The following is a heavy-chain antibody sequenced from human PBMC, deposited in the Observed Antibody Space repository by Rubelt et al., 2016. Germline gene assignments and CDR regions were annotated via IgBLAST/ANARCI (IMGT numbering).Heavy chain of an antibody. CDR2: IKSKTDGGTT. CDR1: GFTFSNAW. CDR3: TTLTSRFVQDY. D-gene: IGHD3-9*01. V-gene: IGHV3-15*07. Sequence: GGSLRLSCAASGFTFSNAWMNWVRQAPGKGLEWVGRIKSKTDGGTTDYAAPVKGRFTISRDDSKNTLYLQMNSLKTDDTAVDYCTTLTSRFVQDYLGQGTLVTVSS. J-gene: IGHJ4*02.